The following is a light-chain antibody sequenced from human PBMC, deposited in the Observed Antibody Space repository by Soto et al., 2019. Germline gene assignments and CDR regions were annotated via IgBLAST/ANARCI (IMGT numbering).Light chain of an antibody. V-gene: IGKV1-5*03. CDR1: QSISSW. Sequence: DIQMNQSPSTLSASVGDRVTITCRASQSISSWLAWYQQKPGKAPELLIYQASTLQSGVPSRFSGSGSGTEFTLSISSLQPDDFATYYCQQYNSYPLTFGGGTKVEIK. J-gene: IGKJ4*01. CDR2: QAS. CDR3: QQYNSYPLT.